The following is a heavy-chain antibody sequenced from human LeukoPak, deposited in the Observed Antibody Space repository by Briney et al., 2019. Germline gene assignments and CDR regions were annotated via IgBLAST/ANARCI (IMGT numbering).Heavy chain of an antibody. V-gene: IGHV3-7*01. D-gene: IGHD2-15*01. Sequence: GGSLRLSCAASGFSFSTSWMSWVRQAPGKGLEWVANTKEDGSEKHYVDSVKGRFTISRGNAKNSLYLQMNSLRVEDTAVYYCARDRPYGSYDYWGQGSLVTVSS. J-gene: IGHJ4*02. CDR2: TKEDGSEK. CDR3: ARDRPYGSYDY. CDR1: GFSFSTSW.